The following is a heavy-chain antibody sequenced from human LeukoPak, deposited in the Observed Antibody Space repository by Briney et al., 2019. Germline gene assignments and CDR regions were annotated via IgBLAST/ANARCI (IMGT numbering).Heavy chain of an antibody. Sequence: GGSLKISCKGSGYSFTSYWIGWVRQMPGKGLEWVGIIYPGDSDSRYSPSFQGQVTISADKSISTAYLPWSSLKASDTAMYYCARQWLALDYWGQGTLVTVSS. CDR2: IYPGDSDS. J-gene: IGHJ4*02. V-gene: IGHV5-51*01. CDR3: ARQWLALDY. D-gene: IGHD6-19*01. CDR1: GYSFTSYW.